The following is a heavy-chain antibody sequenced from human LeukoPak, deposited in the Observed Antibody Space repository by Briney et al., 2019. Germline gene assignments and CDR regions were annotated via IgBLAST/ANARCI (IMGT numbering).Heavy chain of an antibody. CDR2: IYTTGST. V-gene: IGHV4-61*09. CDR1: GDSISSGTSY. CDR3: ARDRGTSSSLGYFYYCMDV. D-gene: IGHD6-19*01. Sequence: PSQTLSLTCTVPGDSISSGTSYWSWIRQPAGKGLEWIGHIYTTGSTHYNSSLKSRVTMSVDTSKNQFSLKLHSVTAADTAVYYCARDRGTSSSLGYFYYCMDVWGKGTTVTVSS. J-gene: IGHJ6*03.